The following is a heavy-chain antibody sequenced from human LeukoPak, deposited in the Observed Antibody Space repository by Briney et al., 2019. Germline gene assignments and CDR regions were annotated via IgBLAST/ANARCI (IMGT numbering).Heavy chain of an antibody. CDR1: GFTFSSYA. CDR3: VTSKYSGSY. J-gene: IGHJ4*02. V-gene: IGHV3-23*01. CDR2: ISGSGGRI. D-gene: IGHD1-26*01. Sequence: GGSLRLSCAASGFTFSSYAMSWVRQAPGKGLEWVSAISGSGGRIYYGASVKGRFTTSRDNSKNTLNLQMNSLRAEDTAVYYCVTSKYSGSYWGQGTLVTVSS.